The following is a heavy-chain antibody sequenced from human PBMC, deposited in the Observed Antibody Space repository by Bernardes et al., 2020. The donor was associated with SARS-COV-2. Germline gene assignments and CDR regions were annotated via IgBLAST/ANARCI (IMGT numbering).Heavy chain of an antibody. J-gene: IGHJ6*02. D-gene: IGHD3-3*02. CDR2: IYTSGCT. CDR1: GCSISSYH. Sequence: TLSLTCTVSGCSISSYHWSWIRQPAGKGLEWIARIYTSGCTNYNPSLKSRVTMSVDTSKNQFSLKLSSVTAADTAVYYCAREGLHWLHINIFYYGMDVWGQGTTVTVSS. CDR3: AREGLHWLHINIFYYGMDV. V-gene: IGHV4-4*07.